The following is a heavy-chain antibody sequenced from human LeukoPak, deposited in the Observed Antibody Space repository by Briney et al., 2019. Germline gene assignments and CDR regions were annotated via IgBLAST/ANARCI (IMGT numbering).Heavy chain of an antibody. CDR1: GGSISSYY. CDR3: ASFGVAGGDDY. CDR2: IYYSGST. D-gene: IGHD3-3*01. V-gene: IGHV4-59*04. Sequence: SETLSLTCTVSGGSISSYYWSWIRQPPGKGLEWIGYIYYSGSTYYNPSLKSRVTISVDTSKNQFSLKLSSVTAADTAVYYCASFGVAGGDDYWGQGTLVTVSS. J-gene: IGHJ4*02.